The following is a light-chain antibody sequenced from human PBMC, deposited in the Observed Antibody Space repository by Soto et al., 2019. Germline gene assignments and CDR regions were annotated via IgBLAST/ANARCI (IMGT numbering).Light chain of an antibody. CDR1: ESVSRW. J-gene: IGKJ1*01. Sequence: IQLPQSPSTLSASVGDRVTIPCRANESVSRWLAWYQQKPGKAPKVLIYDASRLQSGVPSRFSGSGSETEFTLTISSLQSEDLAVYYCQQYANWPKTSGQGAKVDIK. CDR3: QQYANWPKT. V-gene: IGKV1-5*01. CDR2: DAS.